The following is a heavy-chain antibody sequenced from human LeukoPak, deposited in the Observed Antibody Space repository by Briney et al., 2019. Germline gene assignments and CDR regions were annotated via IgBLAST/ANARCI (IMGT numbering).Heavy chain of an antibody. CDR2: ISYDGSNK. V-gene: IGHV3-30-3*01. J-gene: IGHJ6*02. CDR3: ARSDV. Sequence: PGGSPRLSCAASGFTFSSYAMHWVRQAPGKGLEWVAVISYDGSNKYYADSVKGRFTISRDNSKNTLYLQMNSLRAEDTAVYYCARSDVWGQGTTVTVSS. CDR1: GFTFSSYA.